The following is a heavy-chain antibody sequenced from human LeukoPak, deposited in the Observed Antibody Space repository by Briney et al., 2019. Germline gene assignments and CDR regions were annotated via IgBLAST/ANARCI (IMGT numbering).Heavy chain of an antibody. CDR1: GYTLTELS. D-gene: IGHD3-10*01. CDR2: FDPEDGET. J-gene: IGHJ4*02. Sequence: EASVKVSCKVSGYTLTELSMHWVRQAPGKGLEWMGGFDPEDGETIYAQKFQGRVTMTEDTSTDTAYMELSSLRSEDTAVYYCATVYYYDSGSYEYYFDYWGQGTLVTVSS. CDR3: ATVYYYDSGSYEYYFDY. V-gene: IGHV1-24*01.